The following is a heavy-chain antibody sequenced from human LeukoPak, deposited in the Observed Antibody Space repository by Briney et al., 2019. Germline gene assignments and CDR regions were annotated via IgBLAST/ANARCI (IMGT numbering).Heavy chain of an antibody. J-gene: IGHJ4*02. CDR2: ISSNGGST. Sequence: GGSLRLSCAASGFTFSSYAMHWVRQAPGKGLEYVSAISSNGGSTYYANSVKGRFTISRDNSKNTLYLQMGSLRAEDMAVYYCARGIVGATKGSDYWGQGTLVTVSS. CDR1: GFTFSSYA. D-gene: IGHD1-26*01. CDR3: ARGIVGATKGSDY. V-gene: IGHV3-64*01.